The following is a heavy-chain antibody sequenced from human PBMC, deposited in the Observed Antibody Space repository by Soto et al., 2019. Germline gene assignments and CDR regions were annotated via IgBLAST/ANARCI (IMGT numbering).Heavy chain of an antibody. Sequence: ASVKASCKASGYTFTIYYMHWVRQSPGQGLEWMGIINPSGGSTSYAQKFQGRVTMTRDTSTSTVYMELSSLRSEDTAVYYCARVPAEGDILTGYEHWGQGTLVTVSS. J-gene: IGHJ4*02. CDR3: ARVPAEGDILTGYEH. CDR2: INPSGGST. V-gene: IGHV1-46*01. CDR1: GYTFTIYY. D-gene: IGHD3-9*01.